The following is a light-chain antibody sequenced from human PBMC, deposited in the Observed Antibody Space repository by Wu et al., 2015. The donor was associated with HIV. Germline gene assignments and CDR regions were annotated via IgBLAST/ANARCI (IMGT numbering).Light chain of an antibody. V-gene: IGKV3-11*01. Sequence: EIVLTQSPDTLSLSPGERATLSCRASQSVSSHLAWYQQKPGQAPRLLIYGASNRATDIPARFSGSGSGTDFTLTISSLEPEDFAVYYCQQRSNWPPITFGQGTRLEIK. J-gene: IGKJ5*01. CDR2: GAS. CDR1: QSVSSH. CDR3: QQRSNWPPIT.